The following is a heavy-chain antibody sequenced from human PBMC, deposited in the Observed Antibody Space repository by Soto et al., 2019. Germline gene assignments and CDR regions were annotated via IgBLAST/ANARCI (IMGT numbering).Heavy chain of an antibody. Sequence: SVKVSCKASGGTFSSYAISWVRQAPGQGLEWMGGIIPNNGKANYAQKFQGRVTITADASTSTAYMELRSLRSDDTAVYYCARTTGFGESPARDNWFDPWGQGTLVTVSS. V-gene: IGHV1-69*13. CDR1: GGTFSSYA. D-gene: IGHD3-10*01. CDR2: IIPNNGKA. J-gene: IGHJ5*02. CDR3: ARTTGFGESPARDNWFDP.